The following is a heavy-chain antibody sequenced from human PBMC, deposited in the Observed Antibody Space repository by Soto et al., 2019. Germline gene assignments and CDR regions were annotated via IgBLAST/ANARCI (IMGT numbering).Heavy chain of an antibody. D-gene: IGHD5-12*01. J-gene: IGHJ4*02. CDR3: ASRTDRDGYNYFDY. V-gene: IGHV3-48*02. CDR2: ISSSSSTI. CDR1: GFTFSSYS. Sequence: GGSLRLSCAASGFTFSSYSMNWVRQAPGKGLEWVSYISSSSSTIYYADSVKGRFTISRDNARNSLYLQMNSLRDEDTAVYYCASRTDRDGYNYFDYWGQGTLVTVSS.